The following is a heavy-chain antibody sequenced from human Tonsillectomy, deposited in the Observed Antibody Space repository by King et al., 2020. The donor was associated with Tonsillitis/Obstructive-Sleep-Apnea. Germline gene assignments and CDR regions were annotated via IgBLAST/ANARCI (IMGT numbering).Heavy chain of an antibody. Sequence: VQLVESGGGVVQPGRSLRLSCAASGFTFSSYAMHWVRQAPGKGLEWVAVISYDGTNKYYADSVKGRFAISRDNSKNTLYLQMNGLRAEDTALYYWARTGGTGCFDYWGQGTLVTVSS. D-gene: IGHD1/OR15-1a*01. CDR2: ISYDGTNK. V-gene: IGHV3-30*09. J-gene: IGHJ4*02. CDR3: ARTGGTGCFDY. CDR1: GFTFSSYA.